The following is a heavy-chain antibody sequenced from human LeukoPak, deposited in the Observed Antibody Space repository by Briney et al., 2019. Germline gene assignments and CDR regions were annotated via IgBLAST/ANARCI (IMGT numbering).Heavy chain of an antibody. CDR1: GFTFSSYA. J-gene: IGHJ6*02. CDR3: ARAPYSFYYYGMDV. V-gene: IGHV3-23*01. D-gene: IGHD2-15*01. Sequence: GGSLRLSCAASGFTFSSYAMSWVRQAPGKGLEWVSAISGSGGSTYYADSVKGRFTISRDNAKNTLYLQMNSLRAEDTAVYYCARAPYSFYYYGMDVWGQGTTVTVSS. CDR2: ISGSGGST.